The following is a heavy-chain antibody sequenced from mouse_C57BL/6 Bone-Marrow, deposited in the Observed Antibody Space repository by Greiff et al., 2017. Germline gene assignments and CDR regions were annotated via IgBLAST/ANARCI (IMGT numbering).Heavy chain of an antibody. V-gene: IGHV5-4*01. CDR3: ARDYYGSSHFDY. D-gene: IGHD1-1*01. J-gene: IGHJ2*01. CDR2: ISDGGSYT. Sequence: EVMLVESGGGLVKPGGSLKLSCAASGFTFSSYAMSWVRQTPEKRLEWVATISDGGSYTYYPDNVKGRLTISRDNAKNNLSLQMSHLKSEDTAMYYCARDYYGSSHFDYWGQGTTLTVSS. CDR1: GFTFSSYA.